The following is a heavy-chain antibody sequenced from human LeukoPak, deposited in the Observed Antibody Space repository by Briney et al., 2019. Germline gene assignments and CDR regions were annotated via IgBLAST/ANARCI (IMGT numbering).Heavy chain of an antibody. Sequence: SETLSLTCTASAGSITNYYWSWIRQPPGRGLEWIGYIYYSGYTTYNPSLESRLTLSVDTSKNQFSLKLSSVTAADTAVYYCAAWGHTGGTELDYWGQGTLVTVSS. V-gene: IGHV4-59*01. J-gene: IGHJ4*02. CDR1: AGSITNYY. CDR2: IYYSGYT. CDR3: AAWGHTGGTELDY. D-gene: IGHD7-27*01.